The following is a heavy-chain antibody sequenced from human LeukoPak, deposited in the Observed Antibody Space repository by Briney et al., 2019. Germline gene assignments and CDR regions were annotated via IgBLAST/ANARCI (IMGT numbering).Heavy chain of an antibody. J-gene: IGHJ4*02. CDR1: GFTFSSYS. V-gene: IGHV3-21*01. Sequence: GGSLRLSCAASGFTFSSYSMNWVRQAPGKGLEWFSSISSSSSYIYYADSVKGRFTISRDNAKNSLYLQMNSLRAEDTAVYYCARIPAVAAADYWGQGTLVTVSS. CDR2: ISSSSSYI. CDR3: ARIPAVAAADY. D-gene: IGHD6-13*01.